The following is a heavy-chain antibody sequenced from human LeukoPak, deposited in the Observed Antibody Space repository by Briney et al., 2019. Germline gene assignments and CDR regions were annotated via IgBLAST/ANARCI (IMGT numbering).Heavy chain of an antibody. CDR3: ARRSSWYGRDY. CDR1: GGSFSGYY. J-gene: IGHJ4*02. V-gene: IGHV4-34*01. Sequence: SETQSLTCAVYGGSFSGYYWSWIRQTPGKRLEWIGEINHSGSTNYDPSLKSRVTISVDTPKTQCSLKLSSVTAADTAVYYCARRSSWYGRDYWGQGTLVTVSS. CDR2: INHSGST. D-gene: IGHD6-13*01.